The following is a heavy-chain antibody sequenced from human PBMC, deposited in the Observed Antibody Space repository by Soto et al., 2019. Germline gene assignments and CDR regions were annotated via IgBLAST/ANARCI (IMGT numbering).Heavy chain of an antibody. CDR3: ARDSSSWYDTYNWFDP. CDR1: CCSIGSYY. CDR2: IYYSGST. V-gene: IGHV4-59*01. J-gene: IGHJ5*02. Sequence: SETLSPSCTVPCCSIGSYYWSWIREPQGKGLEWIGYIYYSGSTNYNPSLKSRVTISVDTSKNQFSLKLSSVTAADTAVYYCARDSSSWYDTYNWFDPWGQGTLVTVS. D-gene: IGHD6-13*01.